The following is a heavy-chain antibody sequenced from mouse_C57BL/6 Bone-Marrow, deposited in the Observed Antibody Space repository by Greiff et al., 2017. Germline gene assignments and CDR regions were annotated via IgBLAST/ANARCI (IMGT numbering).Heavy chain of an antibody. J-gene: IGHJ1*03. CDR3: ARRDYGSSPWYFDV. V-gene: IGHV1-55*01. D-gene: IGHD1-1*01. Sequence: VKPGASVKMSCKASGYTFTSYWITWVKQRPGQGLEWIGDIYPGSGSTNYNEKFKSKATLTVDTSSSTAYMQLSSLTSEDSAVYYCARRDYGSSPWYFDVWGTGTTVTVSS. CDR2: IYPGSGST. CDR1: GYTFTSYW.